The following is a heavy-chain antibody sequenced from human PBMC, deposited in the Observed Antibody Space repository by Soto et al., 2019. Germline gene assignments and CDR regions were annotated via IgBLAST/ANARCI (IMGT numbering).Heavy chain of an antibody. Sequence: GSVQVSCKASGYTFTSYYMHWVRQAPGQGLEWMGIINPSDGSTSYAQKSPVRITMTRDTSTSTVYMELSSLRSEDTAVYYCARGSIAAAVMTDNWFDPCGQGTLVTVSS. D-gene: IGHD6-13*01. CDR1: GYTFTSYY. J-gene: IGHJ5*02. V-gene: IGHV1-46*01. CDR3: ARGSIAAAVMTDNWFDP. CDR2: INPSDGST.